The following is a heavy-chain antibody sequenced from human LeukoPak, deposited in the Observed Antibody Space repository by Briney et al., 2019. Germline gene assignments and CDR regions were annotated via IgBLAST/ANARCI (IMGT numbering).Heavy chain of an antibody. J-gene: IGHJ4*02. CDR2: IFNSDNT. Sequence: SETLSLSCAAPGCSFTSGGYFWICKRQHPGQGLVWIGCIFNSDNTHSAPSLGSRATISADTAKNRFSLRLTSGTDAISAVYFCASVRRFHGVYGSQGTLVTVP. CDR3: ASVRRFHGVY. CDR1: GCSFTSGGYF. V-gene: IGHV4-31*11. D-gene: IGHD3-10*01.